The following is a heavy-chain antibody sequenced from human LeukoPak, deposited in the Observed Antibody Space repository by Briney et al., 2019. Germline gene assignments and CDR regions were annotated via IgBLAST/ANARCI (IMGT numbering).Heavy chain of an antibody. CDR2: ISYDGSDK. CDR1: GFTFSSLG. Sequence: GGSLRLSCAASGFTFSSLGMHWVRQAPGEGLEWVAVISYDGSDKYYADSVKGRFTISRDNSKSTVYLQMNSLRAEDTAVYYCARDVGPADYWGQGTLVTVSS. CDR3: ARDVGPADY. V-gene: IGHV3-30*03. J-gene: IGHJ4*02.